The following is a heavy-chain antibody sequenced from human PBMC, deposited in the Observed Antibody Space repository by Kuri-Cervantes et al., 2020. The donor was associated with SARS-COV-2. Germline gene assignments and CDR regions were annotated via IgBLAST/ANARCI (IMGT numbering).Heavy chain of an antibody. CDR2: ISWNSGGI. CDR1: GFTFDDYA. J-gene: IGHJ4*02. CDR3: ARDKSGGDLDY. Sequence: LSLTCAASGFTFDDYAMHWVRQAPGKGLEWVSGISWNSGGIGYADSVKGRFTTSRDNAKNSLYLQMNSLRAEDTAVYYCARDKSGGDLDYWGQGTLVTVSS. D-gene: IGHD4-17*01. V-gene: IGHV3-9*01.